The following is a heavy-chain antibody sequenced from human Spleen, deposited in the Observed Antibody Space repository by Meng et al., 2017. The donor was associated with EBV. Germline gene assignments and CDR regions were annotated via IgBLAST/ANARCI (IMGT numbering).Heavy chain of an antibody. D-gene: IGHD3-10*01. J-gene: IGHJ5*02. CDR2: VFYSGYT. CDR3: ARDLHGSGSRFDP. V-gene: IGHV4-39*07. CDR1: GGSISSNSYY. Sequence: QLQLQDAGPGLVKPSETLSLTCTVSGGSISSNSYYWVWIRQPPGKGPEWIGNVFYSGYTYYNPSLKSRVTISVDTSKNQFSLNLSSVTAADTAVYYCARDLHGSGSRFDPWGHGTLVTVSS.